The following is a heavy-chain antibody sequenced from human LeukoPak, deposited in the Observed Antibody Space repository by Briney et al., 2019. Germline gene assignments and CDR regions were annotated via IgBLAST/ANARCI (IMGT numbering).Heavy chain of an antibody. V-gene: IGHV3-33*01. CDR3: ARDLSYWGLDFDY. CDR1: GFTFSSYG. CDR2: IWYDGSNK. Sequence: GGSLRLSCAASGFTFSSYGMHWVRQAPGKGLEWVAVIWYDGSNKYYADSVKGRFTISREDSKNTLYLQMNSLRADDTALYYCARDLSYWGLDFDYWGQGTLVTVSS. J-gene: IGHJ4*02. D-gene: IGHD7-27*01.